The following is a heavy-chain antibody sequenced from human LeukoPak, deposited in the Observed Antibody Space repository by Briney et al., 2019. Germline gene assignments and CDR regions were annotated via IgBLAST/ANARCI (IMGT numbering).Heavy chain of an antibody. D-gene: IGHD1-1*01. CDR3: ARVVVQNEPME. CDR1: GGSISSYY. CDR2: IYYSGST. J-gene: IGHJ4*02. V-gene: IGHV4-59*01. Sequence: SETLSLTCTVSGGSISSYYWSWIRQPPGKGLEWIGYIYYSGSTNYNPSLKSRVTISVDTSKNQFSLKLSSVTAADTAVYYCARVVVQNEPMEWGQGTLVTVSS.